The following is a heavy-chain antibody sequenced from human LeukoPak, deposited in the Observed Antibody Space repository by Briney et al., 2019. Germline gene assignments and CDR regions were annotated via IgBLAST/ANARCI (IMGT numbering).Heavy chain of an antibody. J-gene: IGHJ4*02. D-gene: IGHD4-23*01. CDR2: INSDGSST. CDR3: ARHLTYGGWNS. V-gene: IGHV3-74*01. Sequence: PGGSLRLSCAASGFTFSSYWMQWVRQTPGMGLVWVSRINSDGSSTSYADSVKGRFTISRDNAKNTLYLQMNSLRAEDTAVYYCARHLTYGGWNSWGQGTLVTVSP. CDR1: GFTFSSYW.